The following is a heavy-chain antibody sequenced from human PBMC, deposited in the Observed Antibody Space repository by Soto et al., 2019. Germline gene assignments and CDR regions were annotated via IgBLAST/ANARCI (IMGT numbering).Heavy chain of an antibody. D-gene: IGHD3-3*01. V-gene: IGHV1-2*02. CDR2: INPNSGGT. J-gene: IGHJ3*02. Sequence: ASVKVSCKASGYTFTGYYMHWVRQAPGQGLEWMGWINPNSGGTNYAQKFQGRVTMTRDTSISTAYMELSRLRSDDTAVYYCASYHITMEWQELLTNDDAFDIWGQGTRVILS. CDR3: ASYHITMEWQELLTNDDAFDI. CDR1: GYTFTGYY.